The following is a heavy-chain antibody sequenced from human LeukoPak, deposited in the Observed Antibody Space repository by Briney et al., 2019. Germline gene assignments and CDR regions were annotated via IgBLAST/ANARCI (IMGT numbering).Heavy chain of an antibody. D-gene: IGHD6-13*01. CDR2: IHHSGST. CDR3: ARGPVAAAGTRSFEY. CDR1: GGSFSNYY. V-gene: IGHV4-34*01. Sequence: PSETLSLTCAVYGGSFSNYYWTWIRQPPGKGLEWIGEIHHSGSTSYNPSPKSRVTISVHTSKNQTSLNLSSMTAADTAVYFCARGPVAAAGTRSFEYWGQGTLVTVSA. J-gene: IGHJ4*02.